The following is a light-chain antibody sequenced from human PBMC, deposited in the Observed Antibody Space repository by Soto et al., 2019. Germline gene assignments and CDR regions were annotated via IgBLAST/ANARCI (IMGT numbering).Light chain of an antibody. V-gene: IGKV3-20*01. CDR2: ATS. Sequence: IILTQSPCTLSLSPGEGATLSCKASQTVISTHLAWYQQKPGQAPRLLIYATSNRATGIPDRFSGSGSGRDFTLTIDRLEPEDFAVYYCQQYDSSSVTFGQGTRLDLK. CDR1: QTVISTH. CDR3: QQYDSSSVT. J-gene: IGKJ5*01.